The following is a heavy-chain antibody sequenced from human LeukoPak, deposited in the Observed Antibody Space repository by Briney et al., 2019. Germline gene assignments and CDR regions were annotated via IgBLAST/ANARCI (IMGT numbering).Heavy chain of an antibody. CDR2: IKNDGSAT. D-gene: IGHD2-2*03. V-gene: IGHV3-74*01. CDR1: GFSFSSYW. Sequence: PGGSLRLSCAGSGFSFSSYWMHWVRQAPGKGLEWVSSIKNDGSATTYADSVKGRLSISIDSAKNTAYLQMNSLRAEDTAMYYCAMDINGDLFHLWGQGTLVSVSS. CDR3: AMDINGDLFHL. J-gene: IGHJ4*02.